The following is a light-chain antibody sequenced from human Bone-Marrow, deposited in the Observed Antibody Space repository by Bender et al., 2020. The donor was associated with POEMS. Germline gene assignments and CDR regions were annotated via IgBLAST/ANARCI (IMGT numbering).Light chain of an antibody. V-gene: IGLV2-14*03. J-gene: IGLJ1*01. CDR2: AVS. CDR3: ITYTSRGALYV. Sequence: QSALTQPASVSGSLGQSITISCTGTSNDVGGYNFVSWYQQHPGKAPKLIIYAVSDRPSGISNRFSGSKSGNTASLTISVLQAEEGDDYSCITYTSRGALYVLETGPKVTF. CDR1: SNDVGGYNF.